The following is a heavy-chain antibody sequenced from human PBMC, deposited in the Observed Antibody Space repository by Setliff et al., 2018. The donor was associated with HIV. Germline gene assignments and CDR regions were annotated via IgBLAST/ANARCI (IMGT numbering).Heavy chain of an antibody. V-gene: IGHV4-59*11. J-gene: IGHJ5*01. CDR1: GGSINSHY. D-gene: IGHD2-2*01. Sequence: SETLSLTCTVSGGSINSHYWSWIRQPPGKGLEYIGYIYFTGITNHNPSLQSRVTISIDTTKKQLFLRVRSVTAANTAVYYCARGGYSSKWYSWFDPWGQGTLVT. CDR2: IYFTGIT. CDR3: ARGGYSSKWYSWFDP.